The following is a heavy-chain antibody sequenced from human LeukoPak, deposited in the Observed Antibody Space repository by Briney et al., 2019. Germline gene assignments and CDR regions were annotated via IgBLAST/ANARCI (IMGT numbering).Heavy chain of an antibody. D-gene: IGHD6-19*01. Sequence: SETLSLTCTVSGGSISSYYWSWIRQPAGKGLEWIGRIYTSGSTNYNPSLKSRVTMSVDTSKNRFSLKLSSVTAADTAVYYCARDRGYSSGHHGRRGYYYYGMDVWGQGTTVTVSS. CDR2: IYTSGST. V-gene: IGHV4-4*07. J-gene: IGHJ6*02. CDR3: ARDRGYSSGHHGRRGYYYYGMDV. CDR1: GGSISSYY.